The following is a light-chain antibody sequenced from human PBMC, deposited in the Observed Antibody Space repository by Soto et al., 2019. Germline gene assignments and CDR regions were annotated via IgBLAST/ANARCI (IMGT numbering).Light chain of an antibody. V-gene: IGLV2-23*02. CDR1: RSDVGSYNS. Sequence: QSALTQPAAVSGSPGESITISCTGTRSDVGSYNSIAWYQQHPGKAPRVMIFEVTKRTSGISNRFSGSKSGSTASLTISGLQAEDEADYFCCSYAGDSTWVFGGGTKVTVL. CDR3: CSYAGDSTWV. J-gene: IGLJ3*02. CDR2: EVT.